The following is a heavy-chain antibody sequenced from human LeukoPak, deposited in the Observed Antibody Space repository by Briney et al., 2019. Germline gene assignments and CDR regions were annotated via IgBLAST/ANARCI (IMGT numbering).Heavy chain of an antibody. D-gene: IGHD3-22*01. J-gene: IGHJ4*02. CDR1: GGSISSSRYY. CDR2: ISYSGST. V-gene: IGHV4-39*02. CDR3: AREGWGYNDGRGSFDY. Sequence: SETLSLTCTVSGGSISSSRYYWGWIRQPPGKGLDWIGSISYSGSTYYNSSLKSRLTISVDTSKNQFSLRLSSVTAADTAVYYCAREGWGYNDGRGSFDYWGQGTLVTVSS.